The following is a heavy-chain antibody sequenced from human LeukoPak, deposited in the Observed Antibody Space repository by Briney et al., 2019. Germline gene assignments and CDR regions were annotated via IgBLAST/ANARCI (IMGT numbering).Heavy chain of an antibody. CDR1: GYNFCTCW. J-gene: IGHJ4*02. V-gene: IGHV5-51*01. D-gene: IGHD1-26*01. CDR2: IYAGDSDT. CDR3: GRHLRVGATQSNFDY. Sequence: GESLKISCKGSGYNFCTCWIGWVRQMPGEGLEWMGIIYAGDSDTRYNPSLPGQVTISAAKSISTAYLQWSSPKAADTTPYYSGRHLRVGATQSNFDYSGQGTLVTVSS.